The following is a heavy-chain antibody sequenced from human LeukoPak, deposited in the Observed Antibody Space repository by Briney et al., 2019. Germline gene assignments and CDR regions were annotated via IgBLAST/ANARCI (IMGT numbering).Heavy chain of an antibody. CDR3: AKEVWDHYDSSGYDLFDY. CDR1: GFTFSSYG. J-gene: IGHJ4*02. CDR2: ISYDGSNK. Sequence: GRSLRLSCAASGFTFSSYGMHWVRQAPGKGLEWVAVISYDGSNKYYADSVKGRFTISRDNSKNTLYLQMNSLRAEDTAVYYCAKEVWDHYDSSGYDLFDYWGQGTLVTVSS. D-gene: IGHD3-22*01. V-gene: IGHV3-30*18.